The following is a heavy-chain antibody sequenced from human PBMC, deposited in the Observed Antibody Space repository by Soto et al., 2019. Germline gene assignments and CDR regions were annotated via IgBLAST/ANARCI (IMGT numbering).Heavy chain of an antibody. V-gene: IGHV3-30-3*01. CDR3: ARVVVPAAMVGAFDI. J-gene: IGHJ3*02. CDR2: ISYDGSNK. Sequence: PGGSLRLSCAASGFTFSSYAMHWVRQAPGKGLEWVAVISYDGSNKYYADSVKGRFTISRDNSKNTLYLQMNSLRAEDTAVYYCARVVVPAAMVGAFDIWGQGTMVTVSS. D-gene: IGHD2-2*01. CDR1: GFTFSSYA.